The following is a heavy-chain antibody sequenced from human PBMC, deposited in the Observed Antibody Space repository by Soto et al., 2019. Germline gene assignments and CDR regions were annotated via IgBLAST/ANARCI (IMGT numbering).Heavy chain of an antibody. CDR1: GGAISSGGYY. Sequence: PSETLSLTCTVSGGAISSGGYYWSWIRQHPGKGLEWIGYIYYSGSTYYNPSLKSRVTISVDTSKNQFSLKLSSVTAADTAVYYCARDDEAGGWYFDLWGRGTLVTSPQ. D-gene: IGHD3-16*01. CDR3: ARDDEAGGWYFDL. V-gene: IGHV4-31*03. CDR2: IYYSGST. J-gene: IGHJ2*01.